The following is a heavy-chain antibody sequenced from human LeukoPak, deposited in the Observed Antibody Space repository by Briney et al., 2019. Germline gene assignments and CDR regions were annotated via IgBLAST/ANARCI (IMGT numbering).Heavy chain of an antibody. CDR1: GGSMYSYY. V-gene: IGHV4-4*07. J-gene: IGHJ4*02. CDR3: ARLGHGIAVPHDY. CDR2: IYTSGST. D-gene: IGHD6-19*01. Sequence: SETLSLTCTVSGGSMYSYYWSWIRQPPGKGLEWIGRIYTSGSTNYNPSLKSRVTMSVDTSKNQFSLKLSSVTAADTAVYYCARLGHGIAVPHDYWGQGTLVTVSS.